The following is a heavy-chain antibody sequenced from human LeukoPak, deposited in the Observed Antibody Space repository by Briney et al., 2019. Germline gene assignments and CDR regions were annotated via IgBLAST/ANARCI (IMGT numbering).Heavy chain of an antibody. V-gene: IGHV1-69*04. D-gene: IGHD2-15*01. CDR3: ASLYCSGGSCYSPFGAFDI. J-gene: IGHJ3*02. Sequence: GASVKVSCKASGGTFSSYAISWVRQAPGQGLEWMGRIIPILGIANYAQKFQGRVTITADKSTSTAYMELSSLRSEDTAVYYCASLYCSGGSCYSPFGAFDIWGQGTMVTVSS. CDR2: IIPILGIA. CDR1: GGTFSSYA.